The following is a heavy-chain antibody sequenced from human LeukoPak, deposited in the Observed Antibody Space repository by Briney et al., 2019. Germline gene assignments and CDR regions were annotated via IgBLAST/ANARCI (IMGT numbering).Heavy chain of an antibody. CDR3: ARRRGAHTANALDI. CDR2: IYSSGST. V-gene: IGHV4-59*08. Sequence: PSETLSLTCTVSGGSISSYYWSWIRQPPGKGLEWIGYIYSSGSTNYNPSLKSRVTISVDTSKNQFSLKLSSVTAAHTAVYYCARRRGAHTANALDIWGQGTMVTVSS. J-gene: IGHJ3*02. CDR1: GGSISSYY. D-gene: IGHD3-10*01.